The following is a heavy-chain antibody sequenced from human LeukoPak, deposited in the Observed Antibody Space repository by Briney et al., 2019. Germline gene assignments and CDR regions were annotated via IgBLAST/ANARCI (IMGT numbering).Heavy chain of an antibody. CDR2: FDPEDGET. J-gene: IGHJ3*02. CDR3: ATPRGEYILRGPHFDI. CDR1: GYTLTELS. D-gene: IGHD3-16*01. Sequence: ASVKVSCKVSGYTLTELSMHWVRQAPGKGLEWMGGFDPEDGETIYAQKFQGRVTMTEDTSTDTAYMELSSLRSEDTAVYYCATPRGEYILRGPHFDIWGQGTMVAVSS. V-gene: IGHV1-24*01.